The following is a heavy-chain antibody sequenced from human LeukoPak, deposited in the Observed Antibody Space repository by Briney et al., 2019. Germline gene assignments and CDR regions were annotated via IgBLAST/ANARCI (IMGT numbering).Heavy chain of an antibody. J-gene: IGHJ4*02. CDR3: AKDTRMAIDY. Sequence: GGSLRLSCAASGFTFSSYGMHWVRQAPGKGLEWGAFIRYDGSNKYYADSVKGRFTISRDNSKSTLYLQMNSLRAEDTAVYYCAKDTRMAIDYWGQGTLVTVSS. D-gene: IGHD5-24*01. V-gene: IGHV3-30*02. CDR1: GFTFSSYG. CDR2: IRYDGSNK.